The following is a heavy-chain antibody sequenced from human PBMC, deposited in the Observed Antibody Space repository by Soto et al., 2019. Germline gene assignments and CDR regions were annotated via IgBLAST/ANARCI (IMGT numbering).Heavy chain of an antibody. CDR3: ASSTGWKEVGVYKYGLDV. D-gene: IGHD2-8*01. CDR2: ISASGDYS. J-gene: IGHJ6*02. V-gene: IGHV3-11*05. CDR1: GFAISANW. Sequence: QVHLVESGGGLVKPGGSLRLSCTGSGFAISANWMTWIRQAPGKGLEWVAHISASGDYSSHEDSMKGRCTISRDNARNSLWLQMDSLTAQDTAVYFCASSTGWKEVGVYKYGLDVWGQGTTVIVSS.